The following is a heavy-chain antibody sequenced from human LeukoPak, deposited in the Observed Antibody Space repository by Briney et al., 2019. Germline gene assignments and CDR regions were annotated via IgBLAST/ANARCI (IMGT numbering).Heavy chain of an antibody. J-gene: IGHJ4*02. D-gene: IGHD5-24*01. CDR2: FDPKDGET. CDR1: GYTLTELS. CDR3: ATSIGQSGWLQPPAFDY. Sequence: GASVKVSCKGSGYTLTELSIHWVRQAPGKGLEWMGGFDPKDGETIYAQKFQGRVTMTEDTSTDTAYMELSSLRSEDTAVYYCATSIGQSGWLQPPAFDYWGQGTLVTVSS. V-gene: IGHV1-24*01.